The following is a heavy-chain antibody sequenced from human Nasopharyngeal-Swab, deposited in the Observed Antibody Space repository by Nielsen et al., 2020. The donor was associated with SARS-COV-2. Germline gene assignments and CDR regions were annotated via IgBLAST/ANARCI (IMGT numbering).Heavy chain of an antibody. CDR3: ARGGPGLELFSRFDP. Sequence: WIRQPPGKGLEWIGYIYYSGSTNYNPSLKSRVTISVDTPKNQFSLKLSSVTAADTAVYYCARGGPGLELFSRFDPWGQGTLVTVSS. V-gene: IGHV4-59*01. D-gene: IGHD1-7*01. J-gene: IGHJ5*02. CDR2: IYYSGST.